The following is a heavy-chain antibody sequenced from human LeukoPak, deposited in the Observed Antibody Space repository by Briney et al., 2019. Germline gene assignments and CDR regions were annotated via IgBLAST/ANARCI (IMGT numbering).Heavy chain of an antibody. CDR1: GGSISSSSYY. CDR3: ARPDYYYYHMDV. J-gene: IGHJ6*03. V-gene: IGHV4-39*01. Sequence: PSETLSLTCSVSGGSISSSSYYWGWIRQPPGKGLEWIGTIYYSGSTYYNPSLESRVTISVDTSKNQFSLKLSPVTVADTAVYYCARPDYYYYHMDVGGKGTTVTVSS. CDR2: IYYSGST.